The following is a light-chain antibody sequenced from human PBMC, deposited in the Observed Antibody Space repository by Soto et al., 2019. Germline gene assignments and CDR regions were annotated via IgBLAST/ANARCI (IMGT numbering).Light chain of an antibody. CDR1: SSDVGGYTY. CDR2: EVS. V-gene: IGLV2-14*01. CDR3: SSYTITSGYV. Sequence: QSALTQPASVSGSPGQSITISCTGTSSDVGGYTYVSWYQQHPGRAPKLMIYEVSNRPSGVSNRFSGSKSGNTASLTISGLQAEDEADYYCSSYTITSGYVFGTGTKLTVL. J-gene: IGLJ1*01.